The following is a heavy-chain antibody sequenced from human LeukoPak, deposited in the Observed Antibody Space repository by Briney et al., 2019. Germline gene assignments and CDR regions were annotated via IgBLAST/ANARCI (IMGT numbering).Heavy chain of an antibody. CDR3: ARDLGYSYGPFDY. CDR1: GGSFSGYY. J-gene: IGHJ4*02. D-gene: IGHD5-18*01. CDR2: IYTSGST. Sequence: SETLSLTCAVYGGSFSGYYWSWIRQPAGKGLEWIGRIYTSGSTNYNPSLKSRVTMSVDTSKNQFSLKLSSVTAADTAVYYCARDLGYSYGPFDYWGQGTLVTVSS. V-gene: IGHV4-4*07.